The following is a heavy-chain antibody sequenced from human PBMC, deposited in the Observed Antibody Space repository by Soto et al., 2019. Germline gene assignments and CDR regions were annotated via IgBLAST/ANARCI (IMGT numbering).Heavy chain of an antibody. V-gene: IGHV3-21*01. J-gene: IGHJ6*02. D-gene: IGHD2-2*01. CDR2: ISSSGTYI. Sequence: GGSLRLSCAASGFTFSTYSMNWVRQAPGKGLEWVSSISSSGTYIHYADSLKGRFTISRDNAKNSLYLQMISLRAEDTAVYYCARDPSDCSSTSCWGYYALDVWGQGXTVTVYS. CDR3: ARDPSDCSSTSCWGYYALDV. CDR1: GFTFSTYS.